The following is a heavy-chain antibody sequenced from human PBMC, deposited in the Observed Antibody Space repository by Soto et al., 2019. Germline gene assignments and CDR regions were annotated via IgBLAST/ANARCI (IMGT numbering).Heavy chain of an antibody. J-gene: IGHJ1*01. CDR3: ARGEQMVYAPTYFQH. V-gene: IGHV1-69*12. Sequence: QVQLVQSGAELKKPGSSVKVSGKASEGTFSSYAISWVRQAPGQGLEWMGGIIPIFGTANYAQKFQGRVTITADESTSTAYMELSSLRSEDTAVYYCARGEQMVYAPTYFQHWGQGTLVTVSS. CDR2: IIPIFGTA. CDR1: EGTFSSYA. D-gene: IGHD2-8*01.